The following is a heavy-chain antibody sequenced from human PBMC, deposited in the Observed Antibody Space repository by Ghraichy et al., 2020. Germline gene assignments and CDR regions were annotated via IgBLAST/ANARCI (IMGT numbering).Heavy chain of an antibody. Sequence: GSLRLSCAASEFTFSNYAMSWVRQAPGKGLEWVSAISGSSGSTYYADSVKGRFTISRDNSENTLYLQMNSLRAEDTAVYYCAKVSPEDYYDISGYYSRYYFDYWGQGTLVTVSS. CDR3: AKVSPEDYYDISGYYSRYYFDY. V-gene: IGHV3-23*01. CDR2: ISGSSGST. J-gene: IGHJ4*02. D-gene: IGHD3-22*01. CDR1: EFTFSNYA.